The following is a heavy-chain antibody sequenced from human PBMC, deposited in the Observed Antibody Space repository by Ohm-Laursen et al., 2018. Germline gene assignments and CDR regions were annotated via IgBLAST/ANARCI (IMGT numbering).Heavy chain of an antibody. D-gene: IGHD1-26*01. J-gene: IGHJ4*02. Sequence: TLSLTCTVSGGSISSYYWSWVRQPPGKGLEWIGYIHNSGGTNYNPSLKSRVTIATDTSKNQLSLKLSSVTAADTAVYYCARRANSAFPYYLDYWGQGTLVTVSS. V-gene: IGHV4-59*08. CDR2: IHNSGGT. CDR1: GGSISSYY. CDR3: ARRANSAFPYYLDY.